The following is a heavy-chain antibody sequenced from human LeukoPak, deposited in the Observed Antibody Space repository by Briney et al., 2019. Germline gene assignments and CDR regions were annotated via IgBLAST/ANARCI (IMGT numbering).Heavy chain of an antibody. D-gene: IGHD2-15*01. J-gene: IGHJ4*02. V-gene: IGHV1-18*01. Sequence: AASVKVSCKASGYTFTSYGISWVRQAPGQGLEWMGWISAYNGDTNYAQKLQGRVTMTTDTSTSTAYMELRSLRSDDTAVYYCARDCSGGGSCYVGWGQGTLVTVSS. CDR3: ARDCSGGGSCYVG. CDR1: GYTFTSYG. CDR2: ISAYNGDT.